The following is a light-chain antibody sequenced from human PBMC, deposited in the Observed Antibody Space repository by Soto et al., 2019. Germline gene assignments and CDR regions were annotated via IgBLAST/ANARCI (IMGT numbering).Light chain of an antibody. CDR1: QSVSSY. V-gene: IGKV3-11*01. CDR3: QQRSNWST. Sequence: EIVLTQSPATLSLSPGERATLYSRASQSVSSYLAWYQQKPGQAPRLLIYDASNRATGIPARFSASWSGTDFTLTTSSLEPEHFAVYYCQQRSNWSTFGGGTNVESK. CDR2: DAS. J-gene: IGKJ4*01.